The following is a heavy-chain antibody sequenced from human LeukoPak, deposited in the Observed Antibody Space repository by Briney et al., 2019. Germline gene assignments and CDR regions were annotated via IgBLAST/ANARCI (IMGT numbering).Heavy chain of an antibody. CDR2: IHPRSGET. V-gene: IGHV1-2*02. CDR3: ARDGEYGTGSYYRGCFDY. Sequence: GASVKVSCKASGYSFTSFYIHWVRQGRGQGLEWMGWIHPRSGETNYAQKFQGRVTMTKDTSISTAYMDLSSLGSDDTAVYYCARDGEYGTGSYYRGCFDYWGQGILVTVSS. D-gene: IGHD3-10*01. J-gene: IGHJ4*02. CDR1: GYSFTSFY.